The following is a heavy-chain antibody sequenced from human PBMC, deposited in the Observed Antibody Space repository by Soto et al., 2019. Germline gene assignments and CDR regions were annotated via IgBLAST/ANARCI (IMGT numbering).Heavy chain of an antibody. CDR1: GFTFSSYW. CDR2: INSDGSST. D-gene: IGHD3-10*01. CDR3: ARYNVDRSGTYALDY. J-gene: IGHJ4*02. Sequence: EVQLVESGGGLVQPGGSLRLSCAASGFTFSSYWMHWVRQAPGKGLVWVSRINSDGSSTSYADSVKGRFTISRDNAKNTQYLQMNRLRADHTAVYYCARYNVDRSGTYALDYWGQGTLVTVSS. V-gene: IGHV3-74*01.